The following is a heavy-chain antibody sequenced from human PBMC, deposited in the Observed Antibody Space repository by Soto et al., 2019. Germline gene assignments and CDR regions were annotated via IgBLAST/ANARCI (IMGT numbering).Heavy chain of an antibody. D-gene: IGHD6-13*01. V-gene: IGHV3-23*01. CDR2: ISGSGGST. CDR3: AKDHSSSWTGGYFDY. CDR1: GFTFSSYA. Sequence: PGGSLRLSCAASGFTFSSYAMSWVRQAPGKGLEWVSGISGSGGSTYYADSVKGQFTISRDSSKNTLYLQINSLRAEDTAVYYCAKDHSSSWTGGYFDYWGQGTLVTVSS. J-gene: IGHJ4*02.